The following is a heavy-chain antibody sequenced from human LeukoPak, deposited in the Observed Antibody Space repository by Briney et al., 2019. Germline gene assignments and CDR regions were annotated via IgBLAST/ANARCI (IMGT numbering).Heavy chain of an antibody. CDR2: IYSGGST. D-gene: IGHD4-17*01. V-gene: IGHV3-66*01. CDR1: EFSVGSNY. CDR3: ARDSTYGDYVLQY. Sequence: GGSLRLSCAASEFSVGSNYMTWVRQAPGKGLEWVSLIYSGGSTYYADSVKGRFTISRDNSKNTLYLQMNSLRAEDTAVYYCARDSTYGDYVLQYWGQGTLVTVSS. J-gene: IGHJ4*02.